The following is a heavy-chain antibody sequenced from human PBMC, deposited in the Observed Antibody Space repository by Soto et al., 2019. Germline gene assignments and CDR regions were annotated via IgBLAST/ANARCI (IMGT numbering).Heavy chain of an antibody. V-gene: IGHV3-74*01. D-gene: IGHD5-18*01. CDR2: INSDGSST. Sequence: EVQLVESGGGLVQPGGSLRLSYAASGFTFSGYWMHWVRQAPGKGLVWVSRINSDGSSTSYADSVKGRFTISRDNAKNTLYLQMNSLRAEDTAVYYCARCGYTYGYDGDVWGQGTTVTVSS. J-gene: IGHJ6*02. CDR3: ARCGYTYGYDGDV. CDR1: GFTFSGYW.